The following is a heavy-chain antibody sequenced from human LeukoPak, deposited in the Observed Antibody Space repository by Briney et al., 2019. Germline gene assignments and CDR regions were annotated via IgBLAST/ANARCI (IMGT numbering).Heavy chain of an antibody. CDR3: ARVHDFWSGYHPGYWFDP. D-gene: IGHD3-3*01. Sequence: GASVKVSCKASGYTFTSDGISWVRQGPGQGLEWMGWISAYNGNTNYAQKLQGRVTMATDTSTSTAYMELRSLRSDDTAVYYCARVHDFWSGYHPGYWFDPWGQGTLVTVSS. CDR2: ISAYNGNT. CDR1: GYTFTSDG. V-gene: IGHV1-18*01. J-gene: IGHJ5*02.